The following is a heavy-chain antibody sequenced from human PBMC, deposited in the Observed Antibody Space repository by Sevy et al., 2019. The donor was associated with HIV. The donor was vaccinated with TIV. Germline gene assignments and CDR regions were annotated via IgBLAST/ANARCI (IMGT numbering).Heavy chain of an antibody. V-gene: IGHV4-59*11. J-gene: IGHJ4*02. Sequence: SETLSLTCTVSGGSITSLYWNWIRQPPGKGRGGIGNINYIAHINYNPSLKSRVTLSLDTSKNRFSLRLSSLTAADTAMYYCAGENAWGRGYSWGQGTLVTVSS. CDR1: GGSITSLY. CDR2: INYIAHI. CDR3: AGENAWGRGYS. D-gene: IGHD1-26*01.